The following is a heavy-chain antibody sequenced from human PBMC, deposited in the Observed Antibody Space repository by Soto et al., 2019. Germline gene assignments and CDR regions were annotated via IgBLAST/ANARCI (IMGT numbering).Heavy chain of an antibody. CDR3: ARDLRESHYYYYYGMDV. V-gene: IGHV1-2*04. Sequence: ASVKVSCKASGYTFTGYYMHWVRQAPGQGLEWMGWINPNSGGTNYAQKFQGWVTMTRDTSISTAYMELSRLRSDDTAVYYFARDLRESHYYYYYGMDVWGQGTTVTVSS. CDR1: GYTFTGYY. J-gene: IGHJ6*02. CDR2: INPNSGGT.